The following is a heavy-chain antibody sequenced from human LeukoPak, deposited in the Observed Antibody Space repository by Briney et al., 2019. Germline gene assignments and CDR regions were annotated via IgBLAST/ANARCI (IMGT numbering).Heavy chain of an antibody. CDR2: IYYSGST. J-gene: IGHJ5*02. V-gene: IGHV4-59*01. CDR3: ARSVVAATWWFDP. CDR1: GGSISSYY. D-gene: IGHD2-15*01. Sequence: SETLSLNCTVSGGSISSYYWSWLRQPPGKGLEWSGNIYYSGSTNYHPSLKSRATISVDTAKNQFSLKRSAVTAADTAVYYCARSVVAATWWFDPWGQGTLVTVSS.